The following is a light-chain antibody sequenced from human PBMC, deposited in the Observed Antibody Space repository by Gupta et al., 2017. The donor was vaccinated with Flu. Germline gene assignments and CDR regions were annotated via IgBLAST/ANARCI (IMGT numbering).Light chain of an antibody. CDR1: SPNIGNNY. J-gene: IGLJ3*02. CDR3: ATWDSRLSIGV. Sequence: SSPNIGNNYVSWYQHVSGTAPKLLIHENNRRPSGIPDRFSGSKSGKTATLEITGLQTGDEADYYCATWDSRLSIGVFGGGTKLTVL. CDR2: ENN. V-gene: IGLV1-51*02.